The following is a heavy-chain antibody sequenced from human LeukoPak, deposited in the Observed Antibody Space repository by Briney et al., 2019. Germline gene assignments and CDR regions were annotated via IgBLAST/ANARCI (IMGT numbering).Heavy chain of an antibody. J-gene: IGHJ4*02. CDR2: INPNSGGT. Sequence: ASVKVSCKASGYTFTGYYMHWVRQAPGQGLEWMGWINPNSGGTNYAQKFQGRVTMTRDTSISTAYMELSRLRSDDTAVYCCARVPSRYCSSTSCYTNFDYWGQGTLVTVSS. V-gene: IGHV1-2*02. CDR1: GYTFTGYY. D-gene: IGHD2-2*02. CDR3: ARVPSRYCSSTSCYTNFDY.